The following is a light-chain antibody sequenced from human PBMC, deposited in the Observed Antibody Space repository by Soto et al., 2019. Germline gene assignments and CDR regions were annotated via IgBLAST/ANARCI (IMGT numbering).Light chain of an antibody. J-gene: IGKJ3*01. V-gene: IGKV1-39*01. CDR3: QQSYSILRT. Sequence: DIQITRSPPSLSASVGDRVTIPCRASQSISSYLNWYQQKPGKAPKLLIYAASSLQSVVPSRFSGSGSGTDFTPTITILQPEDFATYYCQQSYSILRTFGPGTKVDIK. CDR2: AAS. CDR1: QSISSY.